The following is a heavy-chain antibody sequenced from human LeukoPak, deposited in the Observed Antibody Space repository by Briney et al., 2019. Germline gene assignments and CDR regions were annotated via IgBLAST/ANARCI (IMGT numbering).Heavy chain of an antibody. Sequence: SQTLSLTCDISGDSVSSNSAAWNWIRQSPARGLEWLGRTYYSSKWYNDYALSVKSRITISPDTSKNQFSLQLNSVTPDDTAVYYCAKGVGATTGPFDYWGQGTLVTVSS. D-gene: IGHD1-26*01. CDR3: AKGVGATTGPFDY. CDR1: GDSVSSNSAA. J-gene: IGHJ4*02. V-gene: IGHV6-1*01. CDR2: TYYSSKWYN.